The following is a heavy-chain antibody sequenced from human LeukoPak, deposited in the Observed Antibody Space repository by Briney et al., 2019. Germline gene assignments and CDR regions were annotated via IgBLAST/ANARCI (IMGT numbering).Heavy chain of an antibody. Sequence: PGGSLRLSCAASGFSLSSYWMHWVRQSPGKGLVWVSCINSDGSTTSYADPVKGRFTISRDNAKNTLYLQMNSLRAEDTAVYYCARAGPKESSGWYRGYYFDYWGQGTLVTVSS. CDR3: ARAGPKESSGWYRGYYFDY. V-gene: IGHV3-74*01. J-gene: IGHJ4*02. CDR2: INSDGSTT. CDR1: GFSLSSYW. D-gene: IGHD6-19*01.